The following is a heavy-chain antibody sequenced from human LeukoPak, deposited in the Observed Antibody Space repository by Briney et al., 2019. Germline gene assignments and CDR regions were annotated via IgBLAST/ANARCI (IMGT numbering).Heavy chain of an antibody. J-gene: IGHJ4*02. CDR2: IIPIFGTA. D-gene: IGHD3-22*01. CDR3: ARVGHGSGYYLGVFDY. V-gene: IGHV1-69*13. CDR1: GYTFTSYY. Sequence: ASVKVSCKASGYTFTSYYMHWVRQAPGQGLEWMGGIIPIFGTANYAQKFQGRVTITADESTSTAYMELSSLRSEDTAVYYCARVGHGSGYYLGVFDYWGQGTLVTVSS.